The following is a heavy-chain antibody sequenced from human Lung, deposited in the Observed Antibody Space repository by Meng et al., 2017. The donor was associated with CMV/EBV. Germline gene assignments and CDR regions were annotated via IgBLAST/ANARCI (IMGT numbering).Heavy chain of an antibody. Sequence: SCTASGFTFSTYDFHWVRQPTGKGLEWVSSIGTVGDTYSIGSVKGRFIISREDAKNSAYLQMNGLRDGDTGLYYCARARSPTHFDYWGQGALVTVSS. J-gene: IGHJ4*02. CDR2: IGTVGDT. CDR1: GFTFSTYD. CDR3: ARARSPTHFDY. V-gene: IGHV3-13*01.